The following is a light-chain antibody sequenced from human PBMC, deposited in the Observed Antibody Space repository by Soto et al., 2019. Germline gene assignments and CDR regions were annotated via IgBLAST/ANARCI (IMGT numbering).Light chain of an antibody. CDR3: QQRSNWPFT. CDR1: QSVSSY. CDR2: DAS. V-gene: IGKV3-11*01. J-gene: IGKJ4*01. Sequence: EIVLTQSPATLSLSPGERATLSCRASQSVSSYLAWYQQKPGQAPRLLIYDASNRATAIPGRFSGSGSGTDFTLTISSLEPEDFAVYYCQQRSNWPFTFGGGTKVEIK.